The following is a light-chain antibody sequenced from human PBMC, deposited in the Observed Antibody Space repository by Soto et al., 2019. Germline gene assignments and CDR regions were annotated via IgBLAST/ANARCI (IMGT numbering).Light chain of an antibody. Sequence: QSALTQPASVSGSPGQSITISCTGTSSDVGGYDYVSWYQQLPGKAPKLLIYDVNNRPSGVSHRFYGSKSGNTASLTISGRQAEDEADYYCSSYTGSSTFVFGTGTKLTVL. CDR3: SSYTGSSTFV. J-gene: IGLJ1*01. V-gene: IGLV2-14*01. CDR2: DVN. CDR1: SSDVGGYDY.